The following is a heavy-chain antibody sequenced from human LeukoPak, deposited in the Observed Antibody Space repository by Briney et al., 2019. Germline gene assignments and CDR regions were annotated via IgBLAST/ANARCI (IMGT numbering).Heavy chain of an antibody. D-gene: IGHD6-19*01. Sequence: GGSLRLSCAASGFSFSNYWMSWVRQAPGKGLEWVANIKQDGSEKYYVDSVKARFTISRDNAKNSLFLQMNSLRAEDTAVYYCARDQWQWLGHFDYWGQGTLVTVSS. CDR3: ARDQWQWLGHFDY. J-gene: IGHJ4*02. CDR2: IKQDGSEK. CDR1: GFSFSNYW. V-gene: IGHV3-7*04.